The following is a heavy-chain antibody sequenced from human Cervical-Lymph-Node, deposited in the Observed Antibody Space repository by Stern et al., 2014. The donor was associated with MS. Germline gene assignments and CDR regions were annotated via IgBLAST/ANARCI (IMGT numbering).Heavy chain of an antibody. Sequence: VQLVESGPGLVKPSQTLSLTCTVSGGAVSSGDRYWSWIRQHPEKGLEWIGDISYSGNTYYNPSLESRVTISMDRSKNQFSLKLRSVTAADTAVYYCARVTEFLRFFYPDYWGQGMRVTVSS. D-gene: IGHD3-3*01. CDR3: ARVTEFLRFFYPDY. CDR1: GGAVSSGDRY. V-gene: IGHV4-31*03. J-gene: IGHJ4*02. CDR2: ISYSGNT.